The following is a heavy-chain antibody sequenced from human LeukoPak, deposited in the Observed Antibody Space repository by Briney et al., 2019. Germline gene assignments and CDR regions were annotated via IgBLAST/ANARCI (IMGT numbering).Heavy chain of an antibody. D-gene: IGHD2-2*01. CDR3: ATFAGVVPGGLLL. Sequence: GGPLRLSCVASGFTSSAFWKSWVRGPPGKGLEGGANIKKDGSEKECVDSVKGLFSIFRDNAKNSVYLQMNSLRAEDTAVYYCATFAGVVPGGLLLWGKGTTVIVSS. CDR2: IKKDGSEK. J-gene: IGHJ6*04. V-gene: IGHV3-7*01. CDR1: GFTSSAFW.